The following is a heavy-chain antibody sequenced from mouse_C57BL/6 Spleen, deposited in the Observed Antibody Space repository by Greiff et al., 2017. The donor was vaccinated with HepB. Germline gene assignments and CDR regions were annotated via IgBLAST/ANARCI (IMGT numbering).Heavy chain of an antibody. CDR3: ARGAYYSNYYFDY. D-gene: IGHD2-5*01. CDR1: GYTFTDYN. CDR2: INPNNGGT. V-gene: IGHV1-18*01. Sequence: EVQLQQSGPELVKPGASVKISCKASGYTFTDYNMDWVKQSHGKSLEWIGDINPNNGGTIYNQKFKGKATLTVDKSSSTAYMERRSLTSEDTAVYYCARGAYYSNYYFDYWGQGTTLTVSS. J-gene: IGHJ2*01.